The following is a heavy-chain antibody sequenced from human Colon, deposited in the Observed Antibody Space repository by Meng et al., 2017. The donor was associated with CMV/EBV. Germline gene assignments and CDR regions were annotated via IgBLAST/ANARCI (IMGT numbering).Heavy chain of an antibody. D-gene: IGHD3-3*01. CDR1: RFTFTRHN. CDR3: ARAAGCDFWSGYYFDY. Sequence: GESLKISCAASRFTFTRHNMNWVRQAPGKGLEWVSSISSDSSYIYYADSVKGRFTISRDNAKNSLYLQMNSLRAEDTAVYYCARAAGCDFWSGYYFDYWGQGTLVTVSS. V-gene: IGHV3-21*01. CDR2: ISSDSSYI. J-gene: IGHJ4*02.